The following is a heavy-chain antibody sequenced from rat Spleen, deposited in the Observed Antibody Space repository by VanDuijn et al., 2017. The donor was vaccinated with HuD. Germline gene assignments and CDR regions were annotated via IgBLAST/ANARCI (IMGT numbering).Heavy chain of an antibody. Sequence: EVQLVESGGGLVQPGRSLKFSCAASGFTFSDYAMAWVRQAPKKGLEWVATIIYDGSSTYYRDSVKGRFTISRDNAKSTLYLQLDSLRSEDTATYYCATRGNNPFAYWGQGTLVTVSS. V-gene: IGHV5-17*01. J-gene: IGHJ3*01. CDR3: ATRGNNPFAY. D-gene: IGHD1-10*01. CDR2: IIYDGSST. CDR1: GFTFSDYA.